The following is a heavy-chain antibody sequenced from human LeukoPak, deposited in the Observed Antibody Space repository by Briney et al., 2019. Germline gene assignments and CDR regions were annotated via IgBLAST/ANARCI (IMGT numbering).Heavy chain of an antibody. CDR2: IYYSGTT. V-gene: IGHV4-31*03. D-gene: IGHD4-17*01. CDR3: ARSGTVTTWNY. Sequence: PSQTLSLTCTVSGGTISSGGYYWSWIRQHPGKGLEWIGCIYYSGTTYYHPSLTSRVAISVDTSKNQFSLKLSSVTAADTAVYYCARSGTVTTWNYWGQGTLVTVSS. J-gene: IGHJ4*02. CDR1: GGTISSGGYY.